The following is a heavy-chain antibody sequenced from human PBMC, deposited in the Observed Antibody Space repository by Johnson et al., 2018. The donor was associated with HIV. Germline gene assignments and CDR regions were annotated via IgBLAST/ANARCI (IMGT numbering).Heavy chain of an antibody. CDR1: GFTFSSYG. V-gene: IGHV3-33*01. J-gene: IGHJ3*02. CDR2: IWYDGSNK. D-gene: IGHD2-15*01. Sequence: QVQLVESGGGVVQPGRSLRLSCAASGFTFSSYGMHWVRQAPGKGLEWVAVIWYDGSNKYYADSVKGRFTISRDNSKDTLYLQMNSLRAEDTAVYYCATGYCRGGSCPRDDFEIWGKGTMVTVSS. CDR3: ATGYCRGGSCPRDDFEI.